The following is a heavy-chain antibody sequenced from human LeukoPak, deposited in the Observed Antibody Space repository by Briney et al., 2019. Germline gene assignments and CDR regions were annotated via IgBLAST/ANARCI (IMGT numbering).Heavy chain of an antibody. CDR2: ISSSSSYI. V-gene: IGHV3-21*01. Sequence: GGSLRLSCAASGFTFSSYRMNWVRRAPGKGLEWVSSISSSSSYIYYADSVKGRFTISRDNAKNSLYLQMNSLRAEDTAVYYCARDVDTAIWFDPWGQGTLVTVSS. J-gene: IGHJ5*02. CDR1: GFTFSSYR. D-gene: IGHD5-18*01. CDR3: ARDVDTAIWFDP.